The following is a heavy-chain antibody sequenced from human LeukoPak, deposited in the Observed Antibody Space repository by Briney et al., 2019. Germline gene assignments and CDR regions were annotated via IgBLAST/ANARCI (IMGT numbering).Heavy chain of an antibody. J-gene: IGHJ6*04. CDR2: ISSSGSTI. CDR3: AELGITMIGGV. Sequence: GGSLRLSCAASEFTFSNYGMHWVRQAPGKGLEWVSYISSSGSTIYYADSVKGRFTISRDNAKNSLYLQMNSLRAEDTAVYYCAELGITMIGGVWGKGTTVTISS. CDR1: EFTFSNYG. D-gene: IGHD3-10*02. V-gene: IGHV3-48*04.